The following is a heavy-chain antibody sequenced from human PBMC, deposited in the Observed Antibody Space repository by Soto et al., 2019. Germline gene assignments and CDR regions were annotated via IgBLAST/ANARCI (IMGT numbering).Heavy chain of an antibody. CDR2: ISWNGDIV. V-gene: IGHV3-9*01. D-gene: IGHD2-2*01. J-gene: IGHJ6*01. CDR1: GLNFEDYA. Sequence: SLGLSCEGSGLNFEDYAMYWVRQVPVQVLEWVASISWNGDIVGYADSVRGRFTISRDNAQNSLSLEMNSLRVEDTALYYCAKDKGQRYWSRPSWYCVAVGMEPWCQGTTVT. CDR3: AKDKGQRYWSRPSWYCVAVGMEP.